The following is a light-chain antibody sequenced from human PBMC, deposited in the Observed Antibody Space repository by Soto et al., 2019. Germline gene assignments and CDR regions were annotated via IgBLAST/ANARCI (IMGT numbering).Light chain of an antibody. CDR3: QSYDSSLSGSLV. Sequence: QSVLTQPPSVSGAPGQRVTISCTGSSSNIGAGYDVHWYQQLPGTAPKLLIYGNSNRPSGVPDRFSGSKSGTSASLAITGRQGEDEADYYCQSYDSSLSGSLVFGGGTKLTVL. V-gene: IGLV1-40*01. CDR1: SSNIGAGYD. CDR2: GNS. J-gene: IGLJ3*02.